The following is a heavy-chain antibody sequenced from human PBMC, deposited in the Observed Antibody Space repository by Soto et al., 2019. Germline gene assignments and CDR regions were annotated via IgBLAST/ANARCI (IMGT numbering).Heavy chain of an antibody. CDR3: ARGDWTGAYCYSGPFNDGVAV. V-gene: IGHV3-33*08. D-gene: IGHD2-21*02. Sequence: QVQLVESGGGVVQPGGSLRLSCTTSGFTFNTYAMYWVRQAPGKGLEWVAIICYDGSNQYYGDSVKGRFTISRDNSKNTLYLRLISLTAEDTALYYSARGDWTGAYCYSGPFNDGVAVWCQGTTVSVSS. CDR1: GFTFNTYA. CDR2: ICYDGSNQ. J-gene: IGHJ6*02.